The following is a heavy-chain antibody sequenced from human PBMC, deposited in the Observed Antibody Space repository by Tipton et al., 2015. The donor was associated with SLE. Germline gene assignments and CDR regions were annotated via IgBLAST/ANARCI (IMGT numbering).Heavy chain of an antibody. V-gene: IGHV4-39*07. CDR3: ATQWELVPVDY. Sequence: TLSLTCSVSGGYIYRSTYYWGWIRQPPGKGLEWVASIVYTGGTYYNPSLKGRVSISVDTSKNQFSLKLNSVTAADTAVYYCATQWELVPVDYWGHGALVTVSS. J-gene: IGHJ4*01. D-gene: IGHD1-26*01. CDR1: GGYIYRSTYY. CDR2: IVYTGGT.